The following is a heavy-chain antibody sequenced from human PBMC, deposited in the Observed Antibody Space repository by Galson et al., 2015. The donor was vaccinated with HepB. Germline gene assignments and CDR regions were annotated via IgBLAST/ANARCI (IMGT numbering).Heavy chain of an antibody. D-gene: IGHD3-3*01. CDR2: ISYDGSNK. Sequence: SLRLSCAASGFIFSNYGMHWVRQAPGKGLEWVAVISYDGSNKYYADSVKGRFTISRDNAKNSLYLQMNSLRAEDTAVYYCARDPTYYDFWSGYSRYYFDYWGQGTLVTVSS. CDR3: ARDPTYYDFWSGYSRYYFDY. J-gene: IGHJ4*02. V-gene: IGHV3-30*03. CDR1: GFIFSNYG.